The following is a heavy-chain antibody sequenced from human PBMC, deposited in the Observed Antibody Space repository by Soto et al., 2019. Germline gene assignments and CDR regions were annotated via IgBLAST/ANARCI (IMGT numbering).Heavy chain of an antibody. Sequence: PGGSLRLSCAASGFTFSSYSMNWVRQAPGKGLEWVSSISSSSSYIYYADSVKGRFTISRDNAKNSLYLQMNSLRAEDTAVYYCARDPSSWFGESGNWFDPWGQGTLVTVSS. CDR2: ISSSSSYI. CDR3: ARDPSSWFGESGNWFDP. CDR1: GFTFSSYS. J-gene: IGHJ5*02. V-gene: IGHV3-21*01. D-gene: IGHD3-10*01.